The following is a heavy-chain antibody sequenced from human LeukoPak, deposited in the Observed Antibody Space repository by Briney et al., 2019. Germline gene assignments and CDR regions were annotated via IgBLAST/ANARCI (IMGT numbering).Heavy chain of an antibody. Sequence: GGSLRLSCAASGFSFSTYWMNWVRQARGNGLGGDSRIYSDGSITSYADSVKGRFTISRDNAKNTLYLQMNSLRAEDTAVYFCARGYDSSASRFDPWGQGTLVTVSS. J-gene: IGHJ5*02. CDR3: ARGYDSSASRFDP. D-gene: IGHD3-22*01. CDR2: IYSDGSIT. V-gene: IGHV3-74*01. CDR1: GFSFSTYW.